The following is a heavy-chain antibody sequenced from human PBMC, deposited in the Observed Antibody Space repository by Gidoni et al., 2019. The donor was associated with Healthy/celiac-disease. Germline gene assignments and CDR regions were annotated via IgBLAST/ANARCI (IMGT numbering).Heavy chain of an antibody. CDR3: ARGKAWIQLWSPFDY. CDR1: GFTFRSYW. D-gene: IGHD5-18*01. V-gene: IGHV3-7*03. CDR2: IKQDGREK. Sequence: EVQLVESGGGLVQPGGSLRLSCAASGFTFRSYWMGWVRQAPGKGLEWVANIKQDGREKYYVDSVKGRFTISRDNAKNSLYLQMNSLRAEDTAVYYCARGKAWIQLWSPFDYWGQGTLVTVSS. J-gene: IGHJ4*02.